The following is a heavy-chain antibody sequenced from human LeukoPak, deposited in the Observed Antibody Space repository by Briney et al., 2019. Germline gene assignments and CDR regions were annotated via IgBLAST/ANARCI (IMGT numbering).Heavy chain of an antibody. CDR2: ISSSSSYI. CDR3: ARVSGVSPGGAFDL. J-gene: IGHJ3*01. D-gene: IGHD2-15*01. V-gene: IGHV3-21*01. CDR1: GFTFSSYS. Sequence: GGSLRLSCAASGFTFSSYSMNWVRQAPGKGLEWVSSISSSSSYIYYADSVKGRFTISRDNAKNSLYLQMNSLRAEDTAVYYCARVSGVSPGGAFDLWGQGTMVTVSS.